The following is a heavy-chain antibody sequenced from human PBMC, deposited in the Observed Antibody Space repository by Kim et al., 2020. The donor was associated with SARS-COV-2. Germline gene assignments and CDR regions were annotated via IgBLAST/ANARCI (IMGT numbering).Heavy chain of an antibody. J-gene: IGHJ6*02. CDR2: SINI. CDR3: VKAGGMDV. Sequence: SINIKYAASVKGRFTISRDNAENSLYLEMNSLRDEDTAVFYCVKAGGMDVWGQGTTVTVSS. V-gene: IGHV3-48*02.